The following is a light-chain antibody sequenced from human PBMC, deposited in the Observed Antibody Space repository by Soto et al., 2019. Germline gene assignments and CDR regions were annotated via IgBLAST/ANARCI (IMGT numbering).Light chain of an antibody. V-gene: IGLV2-23*02. CDR2: EVT. J-gene: IGLJ1*01. Sequence: QSALTQPASVSGSPGQSVTISCTGSSSDVGRYNYVSWYQQQPGKAPKLIIYEVTERPSGVSNRFSGSKSGNTASLTISGLQAEDEADYYCSSYPGGNIHFVFGTGTKLTVL. CDR1: SSDVGRYNY. CDR3: SSYPGGNIHFV.